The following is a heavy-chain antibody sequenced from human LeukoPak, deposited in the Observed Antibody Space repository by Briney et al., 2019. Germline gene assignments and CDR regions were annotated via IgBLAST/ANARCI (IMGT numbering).Heavy chain of an antibody. D-gene: IGHD3-10*01. CDR2: MNPIFGTA. CDR1: GYDFSRYD. V-gene: IGHV1-69*06. J-gene: IGHJ4*02. Sequence: SVKVSCKASGYDFSRYDINWVRLAPGQGLEWMGWMNPIFGTANYAQKFQGRVTITADKSTSTAYMELRSLRSDDTAVYYCARGGYYGSGSYYNPLDYWGQGTLVTVSS. CDR3: ARGGYYGSGSYYNPLDY.